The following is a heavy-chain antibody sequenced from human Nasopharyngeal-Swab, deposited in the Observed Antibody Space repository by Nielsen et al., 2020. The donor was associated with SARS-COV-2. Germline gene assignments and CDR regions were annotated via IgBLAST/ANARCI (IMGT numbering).Heavy chain of an antibody. CDR3: ARDAPAHYGAFY. Sequence: GGSLRLSCVASRFTFSRWPMHWVRQAPGKGLEWVTVISSDGSDKQYVDSVKGRFTISRDNSKNTLYLQMKSLRAEDTGVYYCARDAPAHYGAFYWGQGALVTVSS. V-gene: IGHV3-30*03. D-gene: IGHD4-17*01. CDR1: RFTFSRWP. CDR2: ISSDGSDK. J-gene: IGHJ4*02.